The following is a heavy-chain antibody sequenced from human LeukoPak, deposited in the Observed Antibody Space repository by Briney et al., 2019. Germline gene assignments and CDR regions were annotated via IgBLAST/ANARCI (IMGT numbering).Heavy chain of an antibody. V-gene: IGHV6-1*01. CDR3: ARDPSPFSYEGVENWFDP. CDR1: GDSVSSNSAA. J-gene: IGHJ5*02. CDR2: TYYRSKWYN. Sequence: SQTLSLTCAISGDSVSSNSAAWNWIRQSPSRGLEWLGRTYYRSKWYNDYAVSVKSRITINPDTSKNQFSLQLNSVTPEDTAVYYCARDPSPFSYEGVENWFDPWGQGTLVTVSS. D-gene: IGHD5-12*01.